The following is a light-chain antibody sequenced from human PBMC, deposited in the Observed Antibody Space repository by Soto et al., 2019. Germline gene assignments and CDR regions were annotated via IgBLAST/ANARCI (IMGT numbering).Light chain of an antibody. CDR1: QSVSSSY. V-gene: IGKV3-20*01. Sequence: EIVLTQSPDTLSLSPWERATLSCRASQSVSSSYLAWYQQKPGQAPRLLIYGASSRATGIPDRFSGSGSGTDFTLTISGLEPEDFAVYYCQQYGNSRGTFGQGTKVDIK. CDR3: QQYGNSRGT. J-gene: IGKJ1*01. CDR2: GAS.